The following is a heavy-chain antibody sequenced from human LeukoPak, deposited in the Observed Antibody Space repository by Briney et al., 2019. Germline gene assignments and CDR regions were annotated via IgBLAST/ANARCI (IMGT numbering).Heavy chain of an antibody. D-gene: IGHD3-10*01. V-gene: IGHV3-30*18. CDR1: VFTFSTFN. Sequence: GSSVRLSCAASVFTFSTFNMHWVRQAPGKGLEWVAVFSSDGRSTFYAENVQGRFTLSRDNSKNTLSLQMNSLRAEDTAVYYCAKSYYYHSGSFDYWGQGTLVTVSS. CDR3: AKSYYYHSGSFDY. J-gene: IGHJ4*02. CDR2: FSSDGRST.